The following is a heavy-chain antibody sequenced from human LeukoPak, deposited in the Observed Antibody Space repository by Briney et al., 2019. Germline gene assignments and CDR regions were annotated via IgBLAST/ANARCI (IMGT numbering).Heavy chain of an antibody. CDR3: ARVSSSGYYDVEYFFDY. Sequence: PSETLSLTCTVSGDSISSATYYWGWIRHHPGTGLEWIGHIFYSGSTYYNPSLKSRITISVDTSKNQFSLKLGSVTAADTAVYYCARVSSSGYYDVEYFFDYWGQGTLVTVSS. CDR1: GDSISSATYY. D-gene: IGHD3-22*01. J-gene: IGHJ4*02. CDR2: IFYSGST. V-gene: IGHV4-31*03.